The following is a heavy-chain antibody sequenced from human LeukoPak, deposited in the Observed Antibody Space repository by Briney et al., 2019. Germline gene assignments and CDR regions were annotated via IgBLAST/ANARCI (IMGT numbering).Heavy chain of an antibody. V-gene: IGHV5-51*01. D-gene: IGHD2-2*01. CDR2: IYPGDSET. CDR1: GYSFTNYW. CDR3: ARGGSAYALDY. J-gene: IGHJ4*02. Sequence: PGESLKISCKGSGYSFTNYWIGWVRQMPGKGLEWMGIIYPGDSETRYSPSFQGRVTMSTDKSISTAYLQWSSLKASDTAMYFCARGGSAYALDYWGQGTLVTVSS.